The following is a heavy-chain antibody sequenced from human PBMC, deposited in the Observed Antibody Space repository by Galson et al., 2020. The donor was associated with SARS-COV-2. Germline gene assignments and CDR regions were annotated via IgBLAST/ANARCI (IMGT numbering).Heavy chain of an antibody. V-gene: IGHV3-23*01. CDR2: ISSSGGST. CDR3: AKAAEPFGPGSYSQLN. J-gene: IGHJ4*02. D-gene: IGHD3-10*01. Sequence: TGGSLRLSCAASGFTFSLYAMNWVRQAPGKGLIWVSSISSSGGSTYYADSVRGRFTISRDNSKNTMYLQMNSLRAEDTAVYYCAKAAEPFGPGSYSQLNWGQGTLVTVSS. CDR1: GFTFSLYA.